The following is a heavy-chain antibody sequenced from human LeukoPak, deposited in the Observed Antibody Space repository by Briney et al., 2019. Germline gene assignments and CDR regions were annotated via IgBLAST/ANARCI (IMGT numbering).Heavy chain of an antibody. D-gene: IGHD3-10*01. CDR2: INQDGSEK. Sequence: HPGGSLRLSCEASGFTFSISWMSWARQAPGKGLECVANINQDGSEKYYVDSVKGRFTITRDNAKNSLYLQMNSLRADDTAVYYCAKDSSANYWGQGTLVTVSS. V-gene: IGHV3-7*04. J-gene: IGHJ4*02. CDR1: GFTFSISW. CDR3: AKDSSANY.